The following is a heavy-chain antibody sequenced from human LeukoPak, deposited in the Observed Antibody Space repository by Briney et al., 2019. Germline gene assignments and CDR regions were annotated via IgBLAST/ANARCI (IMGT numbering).Heavy chain of an antibody. D-gene: IGHD4-17*01. CDR2: IYYSGST. CDR3: ARDTGDFFQRAFDI. V-gene: IGHV4-31*03. J-gene: IGHJ3*02. Sequence: PSQTLSLTCTVSGGSISSGGYYWSWIRQHPGQGLEWIGYIYYSGSTYYNPSLKSRVTISVDTSKNQFSLKLSSVTAADTAVYYCARDTGDFFQRAFDIWGQGTMVTVSS. CDR1: GGSISSGGYY.